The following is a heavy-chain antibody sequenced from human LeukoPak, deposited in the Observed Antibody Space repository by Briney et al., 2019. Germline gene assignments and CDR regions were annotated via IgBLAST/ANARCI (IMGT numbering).Heavy chain of an antibody. V-gene: IGHV3-23*01. CDR1: AFTFSTYA. Sequence: PGGSLRLSCAASAFTFSTYAMSWVRQAPGRGLEWVSAISGSGGSTYYADSVKGRFTISRDNSKNTLYLQMNSLIAEDTALYYCAKMLIYGSVQRGGYFDYWGQGTLVTASS. CDR3: AKMLIYGSVQRGGYFDY. J-gene: IGHJ4*02. D-gene: IGHD6-19*01. CDR2: ISGSGGST.